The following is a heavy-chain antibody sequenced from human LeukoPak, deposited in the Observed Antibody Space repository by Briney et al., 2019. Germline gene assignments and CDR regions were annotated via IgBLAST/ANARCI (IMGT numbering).Heavy chain of an antibody. V-gene: IGHV3-7*01. D-gene: IGHD1-7*01. CDR2: IKQDESEK. Sequence: PGGSLRLSCVASGFTFRGFLMSWVRQTPGKGLEWVANIKQDESEKYYADAVKGRFTISRDNTKNSLSLQMNSLTAEDTAVYYCARAGSNWNYVYWGQGTLVTVSS. CDR3: ARAGSNWNYVY. J-gene: IGHJ4*02. CDR1: GFTFRGFL.